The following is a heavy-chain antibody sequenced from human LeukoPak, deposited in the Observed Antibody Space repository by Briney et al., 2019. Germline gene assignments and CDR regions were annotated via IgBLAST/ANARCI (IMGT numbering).Heavy chain of an antibody. CDR2: IYYSGST. CDR1: GGSISSYY. D-gene: IGHD3-3*01. J-gene: IGHJ5*02. Sequence: SETLSLTCTVSGGSISSYYWSWIRQPPGKGLEGIGYIYYSGSTNYNPSLKSRVTISVDTSKNQFSLKLSSVTAADTAVYYCARVAERITIFGVASWFDPWGQGTLVTVSS. CDR3: ARVAERITIFGVASWFDP. V-gene: IGHV4-59*01.